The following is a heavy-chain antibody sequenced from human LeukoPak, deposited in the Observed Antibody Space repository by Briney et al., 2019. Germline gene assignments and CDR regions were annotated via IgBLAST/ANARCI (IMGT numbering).Heavy chain of an antibody. J-gene: IGHJ4*02. D-gene: IGHD6-19*01. V-gene: IGHV4-39*01. CDR3: ARRRPGLGYFDY. CDR1: GGSISSSSYY. CDR2: IYYSGST. Sequence: PSETLSLTCTVSGGSISSSSYYWGWIRQPPGKGLEWIGSIYYSGSTYYNPSLKSRVTISVETSKNQFSLKLSSVTAADTAVYYCARRRPGLGYFDYWGQGTLVTVSS.